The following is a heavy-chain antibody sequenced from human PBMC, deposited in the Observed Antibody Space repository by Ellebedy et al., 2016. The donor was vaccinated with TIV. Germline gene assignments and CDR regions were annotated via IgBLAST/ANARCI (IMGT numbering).Heavy chain of an antibody. CDR2: INHSGST. V-gene: IGHV4-34*01. CDR3: AGGYSSGWTDY. CDR1: GGSFSGYY. J-gene: IGHJ4*02. Sequence: MPGGSLRLSCAVYGGSFSGYYWSWIRQPPGKGLEWIGEINHSGSTNYNPSLKSRVTISVDTSKNQFSLKLSSVTAADTAVYYCAGGYSSGWTDYWGQGTLVTVSS. D-gene: IGHD6-19*01.